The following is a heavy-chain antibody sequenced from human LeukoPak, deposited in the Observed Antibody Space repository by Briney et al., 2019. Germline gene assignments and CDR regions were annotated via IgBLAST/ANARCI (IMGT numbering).Heavy chain of an antibody. CDR1: GYTFADYY. CDR3: AREYYDSSGRKHAFEN. Sequence: ASVKVSCKASGYTFADYYLHWVRQAPGQGLEWMGCIDPDSGGANYAQKFQGRVTMTRDTSIRTAYMELSRLRSDDTAVYYCAREYYDSSGRKHAFENWGQGTMLTVSS. CDR2: IDPDSGGA. V-gene: IGHV1-2*02. J-gene: IGHJ3*02. D-gene: IGHD3-22*01.